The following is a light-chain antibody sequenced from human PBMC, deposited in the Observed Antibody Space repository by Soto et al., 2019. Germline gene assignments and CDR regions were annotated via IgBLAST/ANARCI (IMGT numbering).Light chain of an antibody. CDR2: GAS. Sequence: EIVMTQSPATLSVSPGERATLSCRASQSVSSNLAWYQQKPGQAHRLLIYGASTRATGIPARFSGSGSGTEFTLTISSLQSEDFAVYYCQQYNNWTRTFGGGTKVEIK. CDR3: QQYNNWTRT. CDR1: QSVSSN. J-gene: IGKJ4*02. V-gene: IGKV3-15*01.